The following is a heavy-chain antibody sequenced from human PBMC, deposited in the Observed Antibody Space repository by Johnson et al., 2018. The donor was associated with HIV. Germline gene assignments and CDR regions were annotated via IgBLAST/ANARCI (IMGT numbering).Heavy chain of an antibody. CDR1: GFTFDDYG. CDR2: ISWNSGSI. J-gene: IGHJ3*02. CDR3: VVYAGNDVDAFDI. V-gene: IGHV3-20*04. D-gene: IGHD4-23*01. Sequence: VQLVESGGGVVRPGGSLRLSCAASGFTFDDYGMSWVRQAPGKGLEWVSGISWNSGSIGYADSVKGRFTISRDNARNSLYLEMNSLRVEDTAVYYCVVYAGNDVDAFDIWGQGTMVTVSS.